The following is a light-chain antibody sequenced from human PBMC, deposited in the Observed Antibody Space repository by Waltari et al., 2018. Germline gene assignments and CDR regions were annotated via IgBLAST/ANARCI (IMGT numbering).Light chain of an antibody. Sequence: QSALTQPASLSGSPGQSITISCAGTKNDIGPYNFVSWFQHFPGQAPKLIVSEATKRPSGVSYRCSGSKSCNTASLTISGLQAEDEADYYCCSYAGGSRVIFGGGTKLTVL. CDR3: CSYAGGSRVI. CDR1: KNDIGPYNF. V-gene: IGLV2-23*01. CDR2: EAT. J-gene: IGLJ2*01.